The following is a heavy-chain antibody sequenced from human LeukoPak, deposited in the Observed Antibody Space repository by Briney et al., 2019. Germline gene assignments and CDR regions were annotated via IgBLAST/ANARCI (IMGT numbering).Heavy chain of an antibody. CDR3: ARQAYYYYYMDV. V-gene: IGHV1-18*01. Sequence: ASVKVSCKASGYTLTSYGISWVRQAPGQGLEWMGWISAYNGNTNYAQKLQGRVTMTTDTPTSTAYMELRSLRSDDTAVYYCARQAYYYYYMDVWGKGTTVTVSS. CDR1: GYTLTSYG. J-gene: IGHJ6*03. CDR2: ISAYNGNT.